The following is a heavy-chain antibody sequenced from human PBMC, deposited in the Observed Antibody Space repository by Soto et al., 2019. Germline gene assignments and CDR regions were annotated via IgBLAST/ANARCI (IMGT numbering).Heavy chain of an antibody. J-gene: IGHJ4*02. CDR1: GGSFSGYF. V-gene: IGHV4-34*01. D-gene: IGHD3-10*01. CDR2: INHSGST. CDR3: TRGRGFGHFTPPFDY. Sequence: QVQLQQWGAGLLKPSETMSLTCAVSGGSFSGYFWSWIRQPPGKRLEWIGEINHSGSTYYNPSLGSRVTVLVDTSRSQFSLKRRSVTAADTAVYFCTRGRGFGHFTPPFDYWGQGTLVTVSS.